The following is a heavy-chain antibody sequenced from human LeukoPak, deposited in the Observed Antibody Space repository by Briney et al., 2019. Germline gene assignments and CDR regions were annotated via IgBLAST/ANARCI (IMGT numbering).Heavy chain of an antibody. CDR1: GYTFTNNW. D-gene: IGHD6-19*01. V-gene: IGHV1-3*03. CDR3: AREDGYSSGWSYAFDI. CDR2: INAGNGNT. J-gene: IGHJ3*02. Sequence: ASVKVSCKAFGYTFTNNWMHWVRQAPGQRLEWMGWINAGNGNTKYSQEFQGRVTITRDTSASTAYMELSSLRSEDMAVYYCAREDGYSSGWSYAFDIWGQGTMVTVSS.